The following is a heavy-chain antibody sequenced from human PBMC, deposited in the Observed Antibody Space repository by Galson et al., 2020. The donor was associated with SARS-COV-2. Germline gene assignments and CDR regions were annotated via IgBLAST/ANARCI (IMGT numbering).Heavy chain of an antibody. D-gene: IGHD2-21*02. Sequence: GGPLRLSCPAPGFTSSSYEMTWFRQAPGKGLEWVSYISSSGSTIYYADTVKGRFTISRDNAKNSLYLQMNSLRAEDTAVYYCASSMTDGGGWFDPWGEGTLVTVSS. V-gene: IGHV3-48*03. CDR2: ISSSGSTI. J-gene: IGHJ5*02. CDR1: GFTSSSYE. CDR3: ASSMTDGGGWFDP.